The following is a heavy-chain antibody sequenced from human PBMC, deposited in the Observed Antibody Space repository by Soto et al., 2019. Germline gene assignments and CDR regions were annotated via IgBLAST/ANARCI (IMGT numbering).Heavy chain of an antibody. D-gene: IGHD4-17*01. Sequence: EVQLVESGGDLVQPGGSLRLSCEASEFTFSNSWMHWVRQVPGKGLVWISRIYVDGSGTKYADSVQGRFTISRDNAKRTLDLQMNSLRVDDTAVYSCVQNYGDYVYWGQGTLVSVSS. J-gene: IGHJ4*02. CDR3: VQNYGDYVY. V-gene: IGHV3-74*03. CDR1: EFTFSNSW. CDR2: IYVDGSGT.